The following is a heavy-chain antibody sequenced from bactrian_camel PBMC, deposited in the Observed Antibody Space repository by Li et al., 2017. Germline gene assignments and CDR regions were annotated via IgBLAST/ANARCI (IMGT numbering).Heavy chain of an antibody. CDR3: AADLHFATMGASDYVRPHALVEYEYNY. D-gene: IGHD4*01. CDR2: IDVDLDALGYGDV. Sequence: HVQLVESGGGSVQAGGSLRLSCTLSGPTYINYCMGWSRQSPGKEREGVAHIDVDLDALGYGDVRYAEFVKGRFTISLDNAKNTLYLQMNSLKPKDTAMYYCAADLHFATMGASDYVRPHALVEYEYNYWGQGTQVTVSS. V-gene: IGHV3-3*01. CDR1: GPTYINYC. J-gene: IGHJ4*01.